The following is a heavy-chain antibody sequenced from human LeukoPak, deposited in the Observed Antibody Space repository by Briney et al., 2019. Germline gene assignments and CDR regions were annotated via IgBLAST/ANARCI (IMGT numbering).Heavy chain of an antibody. J-gene: IGHJ4*02. D-gene: IGHD2-15*01. CDR2: ISYDGSNK. CDR3: ARARRDCSGGSCYSYYFDF. Sequence: GRSLRLSCAASGFTFSRYGMHWVRQASGKGLEWVAVISYDGSNKYYADSVKGRFTISRDNSKNTLYLQMNSLRAEDMAVYYCARARRDCSGGSCYSYYFDFWGQGTLVTVSS. V-gene: IGHV3-30*03. CDR1: GFTFSRYG.